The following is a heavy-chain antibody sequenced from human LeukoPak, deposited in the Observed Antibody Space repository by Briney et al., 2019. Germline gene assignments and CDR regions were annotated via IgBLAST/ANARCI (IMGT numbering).Heavy chain of an antibody. CDR3: AKDERYCSGGSCAASFFRPDY. Sequence: GGSLRLSCAASGFTFSSYGMHWVRQAPGKGLEWVAVISYDGSNKYYADSVKGRFTISRDNSKNTPYLQMNSLRAEDTAVYYCAKDERYCSGGSCAASFFRPDYWGQGTLVTVSS. J-gene: IGHJ4*02. CDR2: ISYDGSNK. CDR1: GFTFSSYG. V-gene: IGHV3-30*18. D-gene: IGHD2-15*01.